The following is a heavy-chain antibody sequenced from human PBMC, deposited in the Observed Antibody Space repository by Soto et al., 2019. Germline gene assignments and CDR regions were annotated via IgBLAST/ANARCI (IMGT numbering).Heavy chain of an antibody. V-gene: IGHV1-18*01. CDR2: ISAYNGNT. D-gene: IGHD6-13*01. Sequence: GASVKVSCKASGYTFTSYGISWVRQAPGQGLEWMGWISAYNGNTNYAQKLQGRVTMTTDTSTSTAYMELRSLRSDDTAVYYCARDQRAAAVFLPDHLGLNYYYYYGMDVGGQGTRVTVSS. CDR1: GYTFTSYG. J-gene: IGHJ6*02. CDR3: ARDQRAAAVFLPDHLGLNYYYYYGMDV.